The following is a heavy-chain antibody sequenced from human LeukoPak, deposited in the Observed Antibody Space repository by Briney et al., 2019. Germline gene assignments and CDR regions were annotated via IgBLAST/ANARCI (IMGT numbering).Heavy chain of an antibody. Sequence: SETLSLTCAVYGGSFSGYYWSWIRQPPGKGLEWIGEINHSGSTNYNPSLKSRVTISVDTSKNQFSLKLSSVTAADTAVYYCARGGIQLWFPKYFDYWGQGTLVTVSS. CDR1: GGSFSGYY. V-gene: IGHV4-34*01. D-gene: IGHD5-18*01. CDR3: ARGGIQLWFPKYFDY. CDR2: INHSGST. J-gene: IGHJ4*02.